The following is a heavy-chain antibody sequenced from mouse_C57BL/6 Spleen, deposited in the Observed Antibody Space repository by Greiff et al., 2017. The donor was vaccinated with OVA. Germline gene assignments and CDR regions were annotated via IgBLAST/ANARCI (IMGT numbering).Heavy chain of an antibody. J-gene: IGHJ2*01. CDR3: TRGATVDY. CDR1: GYTFTDYE. Sequence: VKLMESGAELVRPGASVTLSCKASGYTFTDYEMHWVKQTPVHGLEWIGAIDPETGGTAYNQKFKGKAILTADKSSSTAYMELRSLTSEDSAVYYCTRGATVDYWGQGTTLTVSS. CDR2: IDPETGGT. D-gene: IGHD3-1*01. V-gene: IGHV1-15*01.